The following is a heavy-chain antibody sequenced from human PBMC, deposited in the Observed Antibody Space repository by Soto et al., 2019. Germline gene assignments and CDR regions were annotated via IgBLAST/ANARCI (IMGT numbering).Heavy chain of an antibody. Sequence: QAQLVQSGGEVKKPGASVKVSCRASGYTFTSYCYAWVRQAPGQGLEWMGWISAYNGDTNYAQKFQDRVTLTTDTSTTTAHMELRNLGSDDTAVYYCARSGAYCTSITCLFDSFWGLGTLVTVSS. D-gene: IGHD2-8*01. CDR3: ARSGAYCTSITCLFDSF. V-gene: IGHV1-18*01. CDR2: ISAYNGDT. J-gene: IGHJ4*02. CDR1: GYTFTSYC.